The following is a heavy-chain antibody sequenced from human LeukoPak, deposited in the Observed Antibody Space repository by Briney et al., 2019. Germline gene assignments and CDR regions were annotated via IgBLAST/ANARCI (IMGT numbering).Heavy chain of an antibody. CDR2: IYYSGST. CDR1: GGSISSYY. J-gene: IGHJ3*02. Sequence: SETLSLTCTVSGGSISSYYWSWIRQPPGKGLEWIGYIYYSGSTNYNPSLKSRVTISVDTSKNQFSLKLSSVTAADTAVYYCVRDVPDYYDSSGSPPGAFDIWGQGTMVTVSS. D-gene: IGHD3-22*01. CDR3: VRDVPDYYDSSGSPPGAFDI. V-gene: IGHV4-59*01.